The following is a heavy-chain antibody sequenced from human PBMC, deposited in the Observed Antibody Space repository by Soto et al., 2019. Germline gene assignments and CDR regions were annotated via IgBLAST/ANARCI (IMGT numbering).Heavy chain of an antibody. CDR2: ISYDGSNK. J-gene: IGHJ3*02. CDR3: AKFTGWDDAFDI. V-gene: IGHV3-30*18. D-gene: IGHD1-26*01. CDR1: GFTFSSYG. Sequence: QVQLVESGGGVVQPGRSLRLSCAASGFTFSSYGMHWVRQAPGKGLEWVAVISYDGSNKYYADSVKGRFTISRDNSQNTLYLQMNSLRAEDTAVYYCAKFTGWDDAFDIWGQGTMVTVSS.